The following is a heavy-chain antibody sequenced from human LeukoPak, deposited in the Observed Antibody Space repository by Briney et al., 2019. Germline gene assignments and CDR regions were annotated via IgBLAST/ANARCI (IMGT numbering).Heavy chain of an antibody. J-gene: IGHJ4*02. Sequence: SETLSLTCAVYGGSFSGYYWSWIRQPPGKGLEWIGEINHSGSTNYNPSLKSRVTISVDTSKNQFSLKLSSVTAADTAVYYCARSDFRSGCDYWGQGTLVTVSS. V-gene: IGHV4-34*01. CDR1: GGSFSGYY. CDR3: ARSDFRSGCDY. D-gene: IGHD3-3*01. CDR2: INHSGST.